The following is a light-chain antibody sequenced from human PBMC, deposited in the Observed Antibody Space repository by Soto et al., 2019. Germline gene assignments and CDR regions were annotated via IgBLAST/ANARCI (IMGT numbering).Light chain of an antibody. CDR3: KQYGTSPWT. J-gene: IGKJ1*01. CDR1: QSVSSNY. V-gene: IGKV3-20*01. Sequence: EIVLTQSPGTLSLSPGERATLSCGASQSVSSNYLAWYQQKPGQAPRLLIYGASSRATGIPDRFSGSGSGTDFSLTISRLEPEDFAVYYCKQYGTSPWTFGQGTKVEIK. CDR2: GAS.